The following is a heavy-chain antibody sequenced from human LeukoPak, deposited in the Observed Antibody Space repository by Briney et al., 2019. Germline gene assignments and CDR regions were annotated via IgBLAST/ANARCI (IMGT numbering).Heavy chain of an antibody. CDR3: ARGPLPDYYDSSGYYGMDV. J-gene: IGHJ6*02. D-gene: IGHD3-22*01. CDR1: GGSISSGDYY. V-gene: IGHV4-30-4*08. Sequence: SQTLSLTCTVSGGSISSGDYYWSWIRQPPGKGLEWIGYIYYSGSTYYNPSLKSRVTISVDKSKNQFSLKLSSVTAADTAVYYCARGPLPDYYDSSGYYGMDVWGQGTTVTVSS. CDR2: IYYSGST.